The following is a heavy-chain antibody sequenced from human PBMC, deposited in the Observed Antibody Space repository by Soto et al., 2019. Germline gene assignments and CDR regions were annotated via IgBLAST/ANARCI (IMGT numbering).Heavy chain of an antibody. CDR2: IYYSGST. CDR3: ARATIDHYNWFDP. CDR1: GGSISSGGYY. J-gene: IGHJ5*02. V-gene: IGHV4-31*03. Sequence: QVQLQESGPGLVKPSQALSLTCTVSGGSISSGGYYWSWIRQHPGKGLEWIGYIYYSGSTYYNPSLKSRVTISVDTSKNQFSLKLSSVTAADTAVYYCARATIDHYNWFDPWGQGTLVTVSS.